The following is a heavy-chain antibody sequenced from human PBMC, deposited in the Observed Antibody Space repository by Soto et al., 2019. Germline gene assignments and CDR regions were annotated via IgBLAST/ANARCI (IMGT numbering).Heavy chain of an antibody. Sequence: QVQLVESGGGVVQPGRSLRLSCAASGFTFSSYGMHWVRQAPGKGLEWVAVISYDGSNKYYADSVKGRFTISRDNSKNTLYLQMNSLRAEDTAVYYCAKDLQLLRYYYYGMDVWGHGTTVTVSS. CDR3: AKDLQLLRYYYYGMDV. CDR2: ISYDGSNK. V-gene: IGHV3-30*18. J-gene: IGHJ6*02. D-gene: IGHD2-2*01. CDR1: GFTFSSYG.